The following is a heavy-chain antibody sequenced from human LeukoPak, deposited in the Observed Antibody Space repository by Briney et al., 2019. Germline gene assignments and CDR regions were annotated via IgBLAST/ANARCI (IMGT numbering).Heavy chain of an antibody. D-gene: IGHD4-11*01. Sequence: ASVKVSCKASGYTFTSYGISWVRQAPGQGLEWMGWISAYNGNTNYAQKLQGRVTMTRNTSISTAYMELSSLRSEDTAVYYCARARTVTVINWFDPWGQGTLVTVSS. J-gene: IGHJ5*02. CDR1: GYTFTSYG. CDR2: ISAYNGNT. CDR3: ARARTVTVINWFDP. V-gene: IGHV1-18*01.